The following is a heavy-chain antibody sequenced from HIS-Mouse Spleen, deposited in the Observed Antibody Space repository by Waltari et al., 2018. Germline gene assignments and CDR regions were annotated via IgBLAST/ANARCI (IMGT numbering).Heavy chain of an antibody. CDR1: GGSIRSSSYY. CDR2: IYYSGST. D-gene: IGHD6-13*01. J-gene: IGHJ2*01. V-gene: IGHV4-39*07. CDR3: AREIPYSSSWYDWYFDL. Sequence: QLQLQESGPGLVKPSETLSLTCTVSGGSIRSSSYYLGWIRQPPGKGLEWIGGIYYSGSTYYNPSLKSRVTISVDTSKNQFSLKLSSVTAADTAVYYCAREIPYSSSWYDWYFDLWGRGTLVTVSS.